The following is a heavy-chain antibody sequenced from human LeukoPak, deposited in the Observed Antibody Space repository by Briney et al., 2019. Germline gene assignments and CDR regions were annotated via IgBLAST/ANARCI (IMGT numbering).Heavy chain of an antibody. V-gene: IGHV4-38-2*02. CDR1: GYSISSGHY. D-gene: IGHD3-22*01. CDR3: ARVSPTHSRTGSFDP. Sequence: EASETLSLTCTVSGYSISSGHYWGWIRQPPGKGLEWIGSMHHSGSSYYNSSLKSRVTISVDTSKNQFSLKLNSVTAADTAVYYCARVSPTHSRTGSFDPWGQGTLVTVSS. J-gene: IGHJ5*02. CDR2: MHHSGSS.